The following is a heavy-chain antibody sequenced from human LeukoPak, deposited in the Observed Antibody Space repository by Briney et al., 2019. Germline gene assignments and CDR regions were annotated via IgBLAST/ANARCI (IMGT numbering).Heavy chain of an antibody. CDR2: TRNKASSYTT. CDR1: GFTFSDHY. D-gene: IGHD3-22*01. Sequence: GGSLRLSCAASGFTFSDHYMDWVRQAPGKGLEWVGRTRNKASSYTTEYAASVKGRFTISRDDSKNSLYLQMNSLKTEDTAVYYCARSYYDSSGYWNPDLHYYFDYWGQGTLVTVSS. J-gene: IGHJ4*02. V-gene: IGHV3-72*01. CDR3: ARSYYDSSGYWNPDLHYYFDY.